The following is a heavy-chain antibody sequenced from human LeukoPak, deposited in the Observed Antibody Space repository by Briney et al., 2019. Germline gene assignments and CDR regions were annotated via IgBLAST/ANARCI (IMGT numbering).Heavy chain of an antibody. Sequence: SETLSLTCAVYGGSFSGYYWSWIRQPPGKGLEWIGEINHSGSTNYNPSLKSRVTISVDTSKNQFSLKLSSVTAADTAVYYCARIRYYYGSGSYWGFDYWGQGTLVTVSS. CDR1: GGSFSGYY. CDR3: ARIRYYYGSGSYWGFDY. V-gene: IGHV4-34*01. D-gene: IGHD3-10*01. CDR2: INHSGST. J-gene: IGHJ4*02.